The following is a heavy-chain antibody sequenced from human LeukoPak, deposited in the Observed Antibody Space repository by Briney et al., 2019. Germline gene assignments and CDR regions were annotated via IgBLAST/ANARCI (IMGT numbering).Heavy chain of an antibody. CDR1: RLTFNSYA. D-gene: IGHD6-19*01. J-gene: IGHJ4*02. CDR3: AKLNPPYIAVAGTMRFDY. Sequence: GGSLTLSCAVSRLTFNSYAMRWVRQAPGEGREWVSAYSDSGGSTYHGDSVKGRLTISRDNAKNTLYLQKNSLRAEDKAVYYCAKLNPPYIAVAGTMRFDYWGQGTLVTVSS. V-gene: IGHV3-23*01. CDR2: YSDSGGST.